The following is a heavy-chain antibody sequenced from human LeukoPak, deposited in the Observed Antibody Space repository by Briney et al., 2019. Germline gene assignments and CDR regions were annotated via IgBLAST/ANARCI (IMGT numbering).Heavy chain of an antibody. CDR3: ARLGPDGYFDWLSRSFAPRYYYYYMDV. CDR2: IYYSGST. V-gene: IGHV4-39*01. Sequence: PSETLSLTCTVSGGSISSSSYYWGWIRQPPGKGLEWIGSIYYSGSTYYNPSLKSRVTISVDTSKNQFSLKLSSVTAADTAVYYCARLGPDGYFDWLSRSFAPRYYYYYMDVWGKGTTVTISS. J-gene: IGHJ6*03. CDR1: GGSISSSSYY. D-gene: IGHD3-9*01.